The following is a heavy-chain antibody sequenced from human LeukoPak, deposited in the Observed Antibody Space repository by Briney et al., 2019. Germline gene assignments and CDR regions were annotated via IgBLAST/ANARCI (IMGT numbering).Heavy chain of an antibody. V-gene: IGHV4-39*01. CDR3: ARQWSTVGAIWFDP. Sequence: SETLSLTCTVSGGSISSSSYYWSWIRQPPGKGLEWIGSIYYSGSTYYNPSLKSRVTISVDTSKNQFSLKLSSVTAADTAVYYCARQWSTVGAIWFDPWGQGTLVTVSS. CDR2: IYYSGST. CDR1: GGSISSSSYY. D-gene: IGHD1-26*01. J-gene: IGHJ5*02.